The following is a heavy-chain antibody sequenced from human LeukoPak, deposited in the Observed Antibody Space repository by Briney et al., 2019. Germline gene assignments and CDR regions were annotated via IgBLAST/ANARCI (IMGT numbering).Heavy chain of an antibody. J-gene: IGHJ6*02. CDR1: GFTFNNYA. V-gene: IGHV3-23*01. CDR3: AKVISPYYYYDMDV. CDR2: ISGSGGST. D-gene: IGHD3-10*01. Sequence: GGSLRLSCAASGFTFNNYAMNWVRQAPGKGLEWVSAISGSGGSTYYADSVKGRFTISRDNSKNTLYLQMNSLRAEDTAVYYCAKVISPYYYYDMDVWGQGTTVTVSS.